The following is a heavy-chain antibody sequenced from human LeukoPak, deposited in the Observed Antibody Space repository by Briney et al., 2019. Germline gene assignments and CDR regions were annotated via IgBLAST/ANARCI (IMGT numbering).Heavy chain of an antibody. CDR2: INPNSGGT. CDR1: GYTFTGYY. Sequence: ASVKVFCKASGYTFTGYYMHWVRQATGQGLEWMGWINPNSGGTNYAQKFQGRVTMTRDTSISTAYMELSRLRSDDTAVYYCARGQNYDYVWGSYRYNWFDPWGQGTLVTVSS. V-gene: IGHV1-2*02. CDR3: ARGQNYDYVWGSYRYNWFDP. J-gene: IGHJ5*02. D-gene: IGHD3-16*02.